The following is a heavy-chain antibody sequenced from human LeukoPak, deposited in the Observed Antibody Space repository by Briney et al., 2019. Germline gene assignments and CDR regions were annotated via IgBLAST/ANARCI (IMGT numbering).Heavy chain of an antibody. V-gene: IGHV1-69*13. CDR2: IIPVFGAA. Sequence: SVKVSCKASGGTFSSYSISWVRQAPGQGLEWVGGIIPVFGAANYAPRFQGRVTITADESTSTAYMELYSLRSEDTAVYYCARGREITMIATRYYFDYWGQGTLVTVSS. CDR1: GGTFSSYS. CDR3: ARGREITMIATRYYFDY. D-gene: IGHD3-22*01. J-gene: IGHJ4*02.